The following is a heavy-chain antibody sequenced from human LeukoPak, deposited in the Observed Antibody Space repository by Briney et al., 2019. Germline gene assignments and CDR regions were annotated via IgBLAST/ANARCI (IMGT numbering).Heavy chain of an antibody. Sequence: GGSLRLSCAASGFTFDDYDMHWVRHAPGKGLEWVSLISGDGGSTYYADSVKGRFTISRDNSKNSLYLQMNSLRTEDTALYYCAKDKKVMGPAYYFDYWGQGTLVTVSS. CDR3: AKDKKVMGPAYYFDY. CDR1: GFTFDDYD. CDR2: ISGDGGST. D-gene: IGHD3-16*01. J-gene: IGHJ4*02. V-gene: IGHV3-43*02.